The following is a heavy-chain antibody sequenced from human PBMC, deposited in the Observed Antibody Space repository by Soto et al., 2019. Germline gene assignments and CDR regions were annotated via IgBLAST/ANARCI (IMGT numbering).Heavy chain of an antibody. V-gene: IGHV3-21*06. CDR1: GFSFSSHA. J-gene: IGHJ5*02. D-gene: IGHD2-21*02. CDR2: ISSTSSYI. CDR3: VRDGRLQLQGEFFDH. Sequence: DVQLVESGGGLVKPGGSLRLSRATSGFSFSSHAMNWVRQAPGRGLEWVSSISSTSSYIHHAASVKGRVTISRDNAKSSLYLQLDGLRVDDTGVYYCVRDGRLQLQGEFFDHWGQGILVTVSS.